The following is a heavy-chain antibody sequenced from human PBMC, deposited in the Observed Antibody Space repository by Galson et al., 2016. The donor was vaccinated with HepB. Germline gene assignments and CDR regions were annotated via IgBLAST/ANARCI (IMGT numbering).Heavy chain of an antibody. D-gene: IGHD1-1*01. J-gene: IGHJ6*04. CDR1: GFTFSDFP. CDR3: ARDYGYGLDV. V-gene: IGHV3-74*01. CDR2: IKSDMST. Sequence: SLRLSCAASGFTFSDFPMHWVRQAPGKGLVWVSYIKSDMSTNYADSVKGRFTISRENAKNTLYLQLNSLRAEDTAVYFCARDYGYGLDVWGKGITVTVSS.